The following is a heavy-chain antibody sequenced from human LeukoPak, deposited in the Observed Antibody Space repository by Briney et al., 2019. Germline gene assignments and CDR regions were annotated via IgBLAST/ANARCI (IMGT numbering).Heavy chain of an antibody. CDR2: IYVGGST. V-gene: IGHV4-4*07. D-gene: IGHD3-22*01. J-gene: IGHJ6*03. Sequence: SEPLSLTCTASGGSMFSFHWSWVRQSAGEGLEWIGHIYVGGSTNYSPSLKSRVTMSVDTTKNQFSLKLKSVTAADTAVYYCARLRFYDSSGYSPGYYMDVWGKGTTVTVSS. CDR3: ARLRFYDSSGYSPGYYMDV. CDR1: GGSMFSFH.